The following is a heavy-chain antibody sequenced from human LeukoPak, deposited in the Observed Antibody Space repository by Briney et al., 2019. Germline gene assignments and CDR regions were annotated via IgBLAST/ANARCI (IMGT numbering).Heavy chain of an antibody. CDR1: GFTFSTYG. CDR3: ARGTTSSGSYYFDY. D-gene: IGHD3-22*01. J-gene: IGHJ4*02. CDR2: IWYDGSNK. V-gene: IGHV3-33*01. Sequence: PGGSLRLSCEASGFTFSTYGMHWVRQAPGKGLEWVAVIWYDGSNKNYADSVKGRFTISRDNAKNSLYLQMNSLRAEDTAVYYCARGTTSSGSYYFDYWGQGTLVTVSS.